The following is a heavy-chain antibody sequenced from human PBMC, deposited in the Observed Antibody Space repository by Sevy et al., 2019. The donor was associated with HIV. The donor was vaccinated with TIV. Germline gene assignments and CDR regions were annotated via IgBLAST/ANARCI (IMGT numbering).Heavy chain of an antibody. CDR2: INPSGGST. CDR1: GYTFTSYY. Sequence: ASVKVCCKASGYTFTSYYMHWVRQAPGQGLEWMGIINPSGGSTSYAQKFQGRVTMTRDTSTSTVYMELSSLRSEDTAVYYCARGGIAVAPLGAFDIWGQGTMVTVSS. J-gene: IGHJ3*02. D-gene: IGHD6-19*01. CDR3: ARGGIAVAPLGAFDI. V-gene: IGHV1-46*01.